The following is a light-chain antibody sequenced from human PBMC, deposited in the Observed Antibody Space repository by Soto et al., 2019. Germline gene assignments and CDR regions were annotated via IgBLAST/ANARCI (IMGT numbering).Light chain of an antibody. CDR1: QSVSGK. Sequence: EVLVTQSPATLSVSPGERATLSCRASQSVSGKLAWYQQKPGQAPRLLIYDASTRATGIPARFSGSGSGTEFTLTISSLQSEDFAVYYCQQSNNWPWTFGQGTKVEIK. CDR2: DAS. V-gene: IGKV3-15*01. J-gene: IGKJ1*01. CDR3: QQSNNWPWT.